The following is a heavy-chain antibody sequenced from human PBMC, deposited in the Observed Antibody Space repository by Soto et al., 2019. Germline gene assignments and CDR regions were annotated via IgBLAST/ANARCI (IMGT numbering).Heavy chain of an antibody. J-gene: IGHJ6*02. Sequence: WETLSLTCSVYGGSFSGYYWSWIRQSPGKGLEWIGEINHSGSTKYNPSLKSRVIISVDTSKSQFSLRLSSVTAADTAVYYCPRDLGNYYYAMDVWGQRTTVTVSS. CDR3: PRDLGNYYYAMDV. CDR2: INHSGST. V-gene: IGHV4-34*01. CDR1: GGSFSGYY.